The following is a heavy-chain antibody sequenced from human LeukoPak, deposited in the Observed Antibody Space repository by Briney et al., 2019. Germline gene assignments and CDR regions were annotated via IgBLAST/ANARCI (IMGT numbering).Heavy chain of an antibody. Sequence: GSSLRLSCAASGFTASSNYMTWVRRAPGKGLEWVSVIYSGGGTYYADSVKGRFTISIDNSKNTLYLQMNSLRAEDTAVYYCARDSRLTTVDYWGQGTLVTVSS. D-gene: IGHD4-11*01. J-gene: IGHJ4*02. CDR3: ARDSRLTTVDY. CDR1: GFTASSNY. V-gene: IGHV3-53*01. CDR2: IYSGGGT.